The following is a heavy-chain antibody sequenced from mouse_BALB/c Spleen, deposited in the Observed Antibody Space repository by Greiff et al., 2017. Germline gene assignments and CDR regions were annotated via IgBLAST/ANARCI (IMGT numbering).Heavy chain of an antibody. CDR1: GFTFSSYA. CDR3: ARGGARYAMDY. J-gene: IGHJ4*01. Sequence: EVMLVESGGGLVKPGGSLKLSCAASGFTFSSYAMSWVRQTPEKRLEWVASISSGGSTYYPDSVKGRFTISRDNARNILYLQMSSLRSEDTAMYYCARGGARYAMDYWGQGTSVTVSS. V-gene: IGHV5-6-5*01. CDR2: ISSGGST.